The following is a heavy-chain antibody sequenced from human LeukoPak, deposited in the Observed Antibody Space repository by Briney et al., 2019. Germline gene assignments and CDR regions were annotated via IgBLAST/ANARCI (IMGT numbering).Heavy chain of an antibody. CDR3: ARRGRSDLDY. Sequence: ASVKVSCKVSGYVFTSYYIHWMRQAPGQGLEWMGKINPSGGRTNYAQKFQDRVTLTSDTSTSTAYMDLSSLRFEDTAVYYCARRGRSDLDYWGQGTLVTVSS. CDR1: GYVFTSYY. D-gene: IGHD1-26*01. J-gene: IGHJ4*02. CDR2: INPSGGRT. V-gene: IGHV1-46*01.